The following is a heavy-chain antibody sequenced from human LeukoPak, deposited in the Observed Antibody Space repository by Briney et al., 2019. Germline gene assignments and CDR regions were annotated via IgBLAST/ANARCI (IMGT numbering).Heavy chain of an antibody. D-gene: IGHD3-10*01. CDR1: GGSISGYY. Sequence: SETLSLTCTVSGGSISGYYWSWIRQPPGKGLEWIGYIYYSGSTYYNPSLKSRVTISVDTSKNQFSLKLSSVTAADTAVYYCARRGPITMVRGVIIYAFDIWGQGTMVTVSS. CDR3: ARRGPITMVRGVIIYAFDI. V-gene: IGHV4-59*12. CDR2: IYYSGST. J-gene: IGHJ3*02.